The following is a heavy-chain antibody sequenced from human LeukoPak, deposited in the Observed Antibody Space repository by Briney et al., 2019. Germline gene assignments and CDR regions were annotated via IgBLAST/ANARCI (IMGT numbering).Heavy chain of an antibody. D-gene: IGHD3-16*01. CDR2: IYHSGRT. Sequence: SETLSLTCTVSGYSISSGYYWGWIRQPPGKGLEWIGSIYHSGRTYYNPSLKSRVTISVDTSKNQFSLKLSSVTAADTAVYYCARTPGGWYFDLWGRGTLVTVSS. V-gene: IGHV4-38-2*02. CDR3: ARTPGGWYFDL. J-gene: IGHJ2*01. CDR1: GYSISSGYY.